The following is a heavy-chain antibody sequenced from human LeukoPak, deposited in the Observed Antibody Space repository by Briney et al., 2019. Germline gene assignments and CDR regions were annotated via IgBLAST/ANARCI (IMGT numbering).Heavy chain of an antibody. CDR3: AKESERWLQLIDY. CDR1: GFTFSSYA. CDR2: IYGSGGVT. V-gene: IGHV3-23*01. J-gene: IGHJ4*02. D-gene: IGHD5-24*01. Sequence: GGSLRLSSAAPGFTFSSYAMSWVRQAPGKGLEWGSPIYGSGGVTYYADSVKGRFTISRYNSKNTQYLQMNSLRAEDTGVYYCAKESERWLQLIDYWGQGTLVTVSS.